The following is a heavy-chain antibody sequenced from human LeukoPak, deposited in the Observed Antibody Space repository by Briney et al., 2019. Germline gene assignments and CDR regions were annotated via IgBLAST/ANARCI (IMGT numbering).Heavy chain of an antibody. V-gene: IGHV4-59*01. D-gene: IGHD1-26*01. CDR1: GGSISSYY. CDR3: ARDPGGVVGATPNYYFDY. Sequence: SETLSLTCTVSGGSISSYYWSWIRQPPGKGLEWIGYIYYSGSTNYNPSLKSRVTISVDTSKNQFSLKLSSVTAADTAVYYCARDPGGVVGATPNYYFDYWGQGTLVTASS. CDR2: IYYSGST. J-gene: IGHJ4*02.